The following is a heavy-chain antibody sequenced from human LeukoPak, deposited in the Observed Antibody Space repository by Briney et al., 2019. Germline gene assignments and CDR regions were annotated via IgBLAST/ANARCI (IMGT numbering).Heavy chain of an antibody. Sequence: GGSLRLSCAASGFTFSNYAMSWVRQAPGKGLEWVSAITRSADGSYYADSVKGRFTIFRDNSKDTLYLQMNSLRAEDTAVYYCARGNYGDYSVDYWGQGTLVTVSS. D-gene: IGHD4-17*01. V-gene: IGHV3-23*01. CDR3: ARGNYGDYSVDY. CDR1: GFTFSNYA. J-gene: IGHJ4*02. CDR2: ITRSADGS.